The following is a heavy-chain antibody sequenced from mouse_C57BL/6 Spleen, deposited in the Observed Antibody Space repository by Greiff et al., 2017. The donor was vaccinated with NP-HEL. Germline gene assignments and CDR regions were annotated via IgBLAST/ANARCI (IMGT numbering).Heavy chain of an antibody. CDR1: GYTFTDYY. D-gene: IGHD2-1*01. Sequence: VQLQQSGPELVKPGASVKISCKASGYTFTDYYMNWVKQSHGKSLEWIGDINPNNGGTSYNQKFKGKATLTVDKSSSTAYMELRSLTSEDSAVYYCARNGNLLLYYWGQGTTLTVSS. J-gene: IGHJ2*01. CDR3: ARNGNLLLYY. CDR2: INPNNGGT. V-gene: IGHV1-26*01.